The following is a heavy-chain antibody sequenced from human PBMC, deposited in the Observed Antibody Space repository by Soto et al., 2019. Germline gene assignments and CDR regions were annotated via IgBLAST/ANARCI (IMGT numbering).Heavy chain of an antibody. Sequence: GGSLRLSCTASGFTFSSYAMHWVRQAPGKGLEWVALISYDGSNRYYADFVKGRFTSSRDNSKNTLYLQMNSLRPEDTAVYYCTKAAEPVTITSDAFDIWGQGTMVTVSS. V-gene: IGHV3-30*18. CDR2: ISYDGSNR. J-gene: IGHJ3*02. D-gene: IGHD4-17*01. CDR3: TKAAEPVTITSDAFDI. CDR1: GFTFSSYA.